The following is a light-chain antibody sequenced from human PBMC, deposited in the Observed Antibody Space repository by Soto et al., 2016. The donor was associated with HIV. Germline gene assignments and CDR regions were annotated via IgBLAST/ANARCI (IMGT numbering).Light chain of an antibody. CDR2: DDD. CDR3: QVWDSSSDHWV. V-gene: IGLV3-21*03. CDR1: NIGSKS. Sequence: SYVLTQPPSVSVAPGKTARITCGGKNIGSKSVHWYQQKPGQAPVLVVYDDDDRPSGIPERFSGSSSGNTATLTISRVEIGDEADYYCQVWDSSSDHWVFGGGTKLTVL. J-gene: IGLJ3*02.